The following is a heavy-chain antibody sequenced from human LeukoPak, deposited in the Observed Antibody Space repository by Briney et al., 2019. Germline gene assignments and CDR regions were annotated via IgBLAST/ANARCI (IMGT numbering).Heavy chain of an antibody. CDR1: GGSISSGDYY. CDR3: ARSAEYYYDSSGYFDY. CDR2: IYYSGST. Sequence: PSETLSLTCTVSGGSISSGDYYWSWIRQPPGKGLEWIGYIYYSGSTYYNPSLKSRVTISVDTSKNQFSLKLSSVTAADTAVYYCARSAEYYYDSSGYFDYWGQGTLVTVSS. J-gene: IGHJ4*02. D-gene: IGHD3-22*01. V-gene: IGHV4-30-4*01.